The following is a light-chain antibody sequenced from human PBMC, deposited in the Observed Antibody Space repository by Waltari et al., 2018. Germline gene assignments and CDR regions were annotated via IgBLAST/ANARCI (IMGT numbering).Light chain of an antibody. CDR1: SPNIGNNF. J-gene: IGLJ2*01. V-gene: IGLV1-51*01. Sequence: QSVLTQPPSVSAAPGQKVSISCSGSSPNIGNNFVSWYQQLPGTAPKLLIYDTDKRPSGIPDRFSGSKSGTSATLGITGLQTGDEADYYCASWDTSLTTYVIFGGGTTLTVL. CDR3: ASWDTSLTTYVI. CDR2: DTD.